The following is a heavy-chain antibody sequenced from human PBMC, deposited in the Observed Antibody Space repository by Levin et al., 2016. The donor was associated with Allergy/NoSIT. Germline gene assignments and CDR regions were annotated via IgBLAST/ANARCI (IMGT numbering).Heavy chain of an antibody. CDR3: ARGLGSSSSATHKRITAFGVVTITPHFDY. Sequence: WIRQPPGKGLEWIGEIDHSGNTNYNPSLKSRVTVSVDTSKNHFSLRLSSVTAADTAVYYCARGLGSSSSATHKRITAFGVVTITPHFDYWGQGALVTVSS. CDR2: IDHSGNT. D-gene: IGHD3-3*01. J-gene: IGHJ4*02. V-gene: IGHV4-34*01.